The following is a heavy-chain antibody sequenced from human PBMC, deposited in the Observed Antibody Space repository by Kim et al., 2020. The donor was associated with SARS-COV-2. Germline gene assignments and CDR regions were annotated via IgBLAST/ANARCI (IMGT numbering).Heavy chain of an antibody. V-gene: IGHV4-34*01. J-gene: IGHJ4*02. CDR3: ARLRRYYYDSSGYSN. D-gene: IGHD3-22*01. Sequence: PSLKSRVTISVDTSKNQFSLKLSSVTAAGTAVYYCARLRRYYYDSSGYSNWGQGTLVTVSS.